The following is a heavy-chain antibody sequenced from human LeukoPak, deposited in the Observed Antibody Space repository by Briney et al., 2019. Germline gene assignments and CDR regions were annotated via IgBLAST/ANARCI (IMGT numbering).Heavy chain of an antibody. CDR1: GGSFSGYY. CDR3: ARGRSIPPQQLGYYFDY. V-gene: IGHV4-34*01. Sequence: PSETLSLTCAVYGGSFSGYYWSWIRQPPGKGLEWIGEINHSGSTNYNPSLKSRVTISVDTSKNQFSLKLSSVTAADTAVYYCARGRSIPPQQLGYYFDYWGQGTLVTVSS. D-gene: IGHD6-13*01. J-gene: IGHJ4*02. CDR2: INHSGST.